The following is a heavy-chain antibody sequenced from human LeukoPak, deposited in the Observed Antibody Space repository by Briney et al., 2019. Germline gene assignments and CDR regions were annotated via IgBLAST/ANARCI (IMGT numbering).Heavy chain of an antibody. V-gene: IGHV4-31*03. Sequence: SETLSLTCTVSGGSTSSSGHYWSWIRQHPGKGLQWIGYIYYSGRTYYNPSLKSRITISVDTSKKQFSLKLTSVTAADTAVYYCARDDSGYNAVEHWGQGTLVTVSS. J-gene: IGHJ4*02. CDR2: IYYSGRT. D-gene: IGHD5-12*01. CDR3: ARDDSGYNAVEH. CDR1: GGSTSSSGHY.